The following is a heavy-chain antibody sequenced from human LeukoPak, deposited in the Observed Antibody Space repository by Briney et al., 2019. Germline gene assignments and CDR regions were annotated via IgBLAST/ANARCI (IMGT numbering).Heavy chain of an antibody. V-gene: IGHV4-30-4*07. CDR3: AREGYYYGSGSTNAFDI. D-gene: IGHD3-10*01. CDR2: IYYSGST. CDR1: GGSISSGGYS. J-gene: IGHJ3*02. Sequence: SQTLSLTCAVSGGSISSGGYSWSWIRQPPGKGLEWIGYIYYSGSTYYNPSLKSRVTISVDTSKSQFSLKLSSVTAADTAVYYCAREGYYYGSGSTNAFDIWGQGTMVTVSS.